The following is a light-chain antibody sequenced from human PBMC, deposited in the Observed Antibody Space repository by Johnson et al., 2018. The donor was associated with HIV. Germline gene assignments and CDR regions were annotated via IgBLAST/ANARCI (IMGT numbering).Light chain of an antibody. V-gene: IGLV1-51*01. J-gene: IGLJ1*01. CDR3: GTWDSSLIIFV. CDR2: DNN. Sequence: QSVLTQPPSVSAAPGQKVTISCSGSTSNIGNNYVSWYQQLPGTAPKLLIYDNNKRPSGIPDRFSGSKSGTSATLGITGLQTGDEADYYCGTWDSSLIIFVFGTGTKATVL. CDR1: TSNIGNNY.